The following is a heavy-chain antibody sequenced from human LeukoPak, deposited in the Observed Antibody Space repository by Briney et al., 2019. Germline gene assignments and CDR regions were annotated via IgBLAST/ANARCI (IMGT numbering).Heavy chain of an antibody. Sequence: GRSLRLSCAAFGFTFSSYGMDWVRQAPGKGLEWVAVISYDGSNKYYADSVKGRFTISRDNSKNTLYLQMNSLRAEDTAVYYCAKDPPYNYDILTGYRGYFQHWGQGTLVTVSS. CDR1: GFTFSSYG. CDR3: AKDPPYNYDILTGYRGYFQH. D-gene: IGHD3-9*01. J-gene: IGHJ1*01. V-gene: IGHV3-30*18. CDR2: ISYDGSNK.